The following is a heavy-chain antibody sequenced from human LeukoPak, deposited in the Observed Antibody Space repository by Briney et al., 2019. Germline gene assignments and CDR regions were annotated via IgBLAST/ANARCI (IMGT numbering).Heavy chain of an antibody. D-gene: IGHD6-6*01. J-gene: IGHJ4*02. CDR1: GFTFDDYA. CDR3: AKDASYSSSTNFDY. Sequence: PGGSLRLSCAASGFTFDDYAMHWVRQAPGKGLEWVSGISWNSGSIGYADSVKGRFTISRDNAKNSLYLQMNSLRAEDMALYYCAKDASYSSSTNFDYWGQGTLVTVSS. CDR2: ISWNSGSI. V-gene: IGHV3-9*03.